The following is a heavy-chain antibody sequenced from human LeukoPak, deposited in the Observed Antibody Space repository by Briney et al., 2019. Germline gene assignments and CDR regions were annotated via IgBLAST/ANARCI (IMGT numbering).Heavy chain of an antibody. Sequence: ASVKVPCKVSGYTFTDYYMHWVPQAPGQGLEWLGLIHPTDGSTSYTQKIQGRVTMTRDTATGTVYLELSSLRSEDTAVYWCARANGGGLDYWGQGTLITVSS. CDR3: ARANGGGLDY. CDR1: GYTFTDYY. J-gene: IGHJ4*02. CDR2: IHPTDGST. V-gene: IGHV1-46*01. D-gene: IGHD3-10*01.